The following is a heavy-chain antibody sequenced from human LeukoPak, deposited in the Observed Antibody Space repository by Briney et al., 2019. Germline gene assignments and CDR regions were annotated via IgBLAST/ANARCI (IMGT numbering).Heavy chain of an antibody. CDR3: ARDCMGAATDVRGGYYYFFGMDV. J-gene: IGHJ6*02. D-gene: IGHD6-13*01. V-gene: IGHV1-69*06. CDR1: GGTFNNYG. CDR2: INPIFDTI. Sequence: ASVTVSCKASGGTFNNYGISWVRQAPGQGLEWMGRINPIFDTINYAQKCQGRLTTSADRSTGTAYMELSSLTFEDTAIYYCARDCMGAATDVRGGYYYFFGMDVWGQGTTVTVSS.